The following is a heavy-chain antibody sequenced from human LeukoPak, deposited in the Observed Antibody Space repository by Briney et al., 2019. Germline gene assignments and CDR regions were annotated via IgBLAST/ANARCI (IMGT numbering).Heavy chain of an antibody. V-gene: IGHV3-74*01. CDR3: ARDPTMVRGAFDY. J-gene: IGHJ4*02. CDR1: AFTFSSYW. CDR2: INSDGSST. D-gene: IGHD3-10*01. Sequence: GGSLRLSCPASAFTFSSYWMHWVRQAPGKGLVWVSRINSDGSSTSYADSVKGRFTISMDNAKNSLYLQMNSLRAEDTAVYYCARDPTMVRGAFDYWGQGTLVTVFS.